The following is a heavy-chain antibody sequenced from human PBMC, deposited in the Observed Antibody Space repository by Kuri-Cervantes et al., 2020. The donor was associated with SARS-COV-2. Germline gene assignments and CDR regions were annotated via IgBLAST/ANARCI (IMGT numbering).Heavy chain of an antibody. J-gene: IGHJ4*02. CDR1: GFTFSSYA. D-gene: IGHD6-13*01. CDR2: ISYDGSNK. CDR3: AKDPYSYSSSWYYYFDY. Sequence: GGSLRLSCAASGFTFSSYAMHWVRQAPGKGLEWVAVISYDGSNKYYADSVKGRFTISRDNAKNSLYLQMNSLRAEDTALYYCAKDPYSYSSSWYYYFDYWGQGTLVTVSS. V-gene: IGHV3-30*01.